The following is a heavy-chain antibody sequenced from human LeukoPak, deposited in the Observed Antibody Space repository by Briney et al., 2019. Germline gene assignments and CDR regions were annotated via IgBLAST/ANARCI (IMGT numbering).Heavy chain of an antibody. J-gene: IGHJ4*02. D-gene: IGHD3-3*01. Sequence: ASVKVSCKASGYTFTGYYMHWVRQAPGQGLEWMGWINPNSGGTNYAQKFQGRVTMTRDTSISTAYMELSRLRSDDTAVYYCARDALIMIFGVVPPYFDYWGQGTLVTVSS. CDR1: GYTFTGYY. CDR3: ARDALIMIFGVVPPYFDY. CDR2: INPNSGGT. V-gene: IGHV1-2*02.